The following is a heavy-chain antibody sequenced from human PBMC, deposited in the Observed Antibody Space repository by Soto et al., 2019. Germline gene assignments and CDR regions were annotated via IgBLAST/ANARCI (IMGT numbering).Heavy chain of an antibody. CDR1: NGSISIGY. Sequence: PSETLSLTCSVSNGSISIGYWTWIRQPPGKGLEWIGYIYYGGSINYNPSLKSRVIISVDTAKNQFSLSLSSVTAADTAVYYCTGAYYDISGYSLDPWGQGTSVT. J-gene: IGHJ5*02. CDR2: IYYGGSI. D-gene: IGHD3-22*01. V-gene: IGHV4-59*01. CDR3: TGAYYDISGYSLDP.